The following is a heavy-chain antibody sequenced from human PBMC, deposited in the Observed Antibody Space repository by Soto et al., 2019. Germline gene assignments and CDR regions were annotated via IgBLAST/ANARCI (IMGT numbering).Heavy chain of an antibody. V-gene: IGHV3-48*02. CDR2: ISSSSSTI. CDR1: GFTFSSYS. Sequence: LRLSCAASGFTFSSYSMNWVRQAPGKGLEWVSYISSSSSTIYYADSVKGRFTISRDNAKNSLYLQMNSLRDEDTAVYYCAREMANGVTGKFDPWGQGTLVTVSS. D-gene: IGHD2-8*01. CDR3: AREMANGVTGKFDP. J-gene: IGHJ5*02.